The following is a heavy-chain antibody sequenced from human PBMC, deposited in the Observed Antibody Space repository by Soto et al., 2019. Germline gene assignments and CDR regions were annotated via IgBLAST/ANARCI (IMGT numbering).Heavy chain of an antibody. V-gene: IGHV1-2*04. D-gene: IGHD3-10*02. Sequence: ASVKVSCKASGYTFTGYYMHWVRQAPGQVLEWMGWINPNNGGTNYAQKVQGWVTMTRDTSISTAYMELSRVRAVDTSVCYCDRDYVSYFDYWGQGTLVTVSS. CDR3: DRDYVSYFDY. CDR2: INPNNGGT. J-gene: IGHJ4*02. CDR1: GYTFTGYY.